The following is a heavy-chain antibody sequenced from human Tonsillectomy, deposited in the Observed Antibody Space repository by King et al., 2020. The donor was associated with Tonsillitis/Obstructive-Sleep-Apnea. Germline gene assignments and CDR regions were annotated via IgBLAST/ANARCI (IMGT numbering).Heavy chain of an antibody. CDR1: GFTFSTYS. D-gene: IGHD2-2*03. V-gene: IGHV3-30*01. Sequence: VQLVESGGGVVQPGRSLRLSCAASGFTFSTYSMLWVRQAPGKGLEWVAVISYLGSNIYYADSVKGRFTISRDNSKNTLYLQMNSLRAEDAAVYYCARDLIGHCSSTSCYLPFDFWGQGTLVTVSS. J-gene: IGHJ4*02. CDR3: ARDLIGHCSSTSCYLPFDF. CDR2: ISYLGSNI.